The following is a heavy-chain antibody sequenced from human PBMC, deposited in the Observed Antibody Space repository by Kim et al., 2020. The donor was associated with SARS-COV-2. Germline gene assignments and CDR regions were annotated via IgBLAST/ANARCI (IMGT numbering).Heavy chain of an antibody. D-gene: IGHD6-13*01. CDR2: IWYDGSNK. J-gene: IGHJ6*02. CDR1: GFTFSSYG. V-gene: IGHV3-33*01. Sequence: GGSLRLSCAASGFTFSSYGMHWVRQAPGKGLEWVAVIWYDGSNKYYADSVKGRFTISRDNSKNTLYLQMNSLRAEDTAVYYCARDPPNPGYSSSYNNYYYYGMDVWGQGTTVTVSS. CDR3: ARDPPNPGYSSSYNNYYYYGMDV.